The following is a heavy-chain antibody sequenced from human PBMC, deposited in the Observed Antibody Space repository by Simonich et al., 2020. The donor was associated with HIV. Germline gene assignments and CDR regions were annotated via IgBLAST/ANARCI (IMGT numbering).Heavy chain of an antibody. CDR3: ARGFYQRLYYVDY. Sequence: QVQLQQWGAGLLKPSETLSLTCAVYGGSFRGYYWSWIRQPPGKGREWIGEINHSGSTNYNPSLKSRVTISVDTSKNQFSLKLSSVTAADTAVYYCARGFYQRLYYVDYWGQGTLVTVSS. CDR1: GGSFRGYY. V-gene: IGHV4-34*01. D-gene: IGHD2-2*01. J-gene: IGHJ4*02. CDR2: INHSGST.